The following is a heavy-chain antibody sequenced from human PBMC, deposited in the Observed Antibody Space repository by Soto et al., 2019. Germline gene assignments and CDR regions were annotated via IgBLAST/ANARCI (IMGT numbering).Heavy chain of an antibody. Sequence: GGSLRLSCAASGSTVSDNYMNWVRQAPGKGLEWFSVIYSGGGTKYADSVRGRFTISRDNSKNTVYLQSNSLIAEYTAVYYCGRELSLRCGGFPPNTFDGWGKG. CDR2: IYSGGGT. CDR1: GSTVSDNY. D-gene: IGHD5-12*01. CDR3: GRELSLRCGGFPPNTFDG. J-gene: IGHJ3*01. V-gene: IGHV3-53*01.